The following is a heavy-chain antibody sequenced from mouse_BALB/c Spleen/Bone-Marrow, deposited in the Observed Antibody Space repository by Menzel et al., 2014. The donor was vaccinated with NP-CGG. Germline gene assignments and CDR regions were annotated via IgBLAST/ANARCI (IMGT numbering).Heavy chain of an antibody. J-gene: IGHJ2*01. CDR3: TSWDY. V-gene: IGHV1S22*01. Sequence: LQQSGSELVRPGASVKLSCKASGYTFTSYWMHWVKQRHGQGLEWIGNIYPGSGSTNYDEKFKSKGTLTVDTSSSTAYMHLGSLTSEDSAAYYCTSWDYWGQGTTLTVSS. CDR1: GYTFTSYW. CDR2: IYPGSGST.